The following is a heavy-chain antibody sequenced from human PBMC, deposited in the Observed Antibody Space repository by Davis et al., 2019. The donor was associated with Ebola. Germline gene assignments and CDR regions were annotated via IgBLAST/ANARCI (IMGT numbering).Heavy chain of an antibody. CDR2: KWKDGGQE. CDR1: GFTFSSHG. CDR3: ARDGVLVWSFVGTFDY. Sequence: GESLKISCAASGFTFSSHGMHWVRQVPGKGPEWVALKWKDGGQESYADSVKGRFTVSRDDSKNTLYLQMNSLRAEDTAVYYCARDGVLVWSFVGTFDYWGQGSLVAVSS. V-gene: IGHV3-33*08. J-gene: IGHJ4*02. D-gene: IGHD3-3*01.